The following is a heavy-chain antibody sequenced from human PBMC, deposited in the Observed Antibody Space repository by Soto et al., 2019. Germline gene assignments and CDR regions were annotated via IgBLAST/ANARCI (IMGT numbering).Heavy chain of an antibody. J-gene: IGHJ5*02. Sequence: SETLSLTCTVSGGSISSGGYYWSWIRQHPGKGLEWIGYIYYSGSTYYNPSLNSRVTLSIDMTNNHVSLILNSVTAADTAVYYCARVGPWVPYYYDSSPYTFENWFDPWGQGTLVTVSS. CDR2: IYYSGST. CDR3: ARVGPWVPYYYDSSPYTFENWFDP. CDR1: GGSISSGGYY. V-gene: IGHV4-31*03. D-gene: IGHD3-22*01.